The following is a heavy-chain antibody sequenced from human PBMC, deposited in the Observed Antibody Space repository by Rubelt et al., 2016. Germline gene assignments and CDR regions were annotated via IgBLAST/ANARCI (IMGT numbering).Heavy chain of an antibody. CDR3: ARDFSDYDSSGYRFDY. CDR2: IYYSGST. J-gene: IGHJ4*02. V-gene: IGHV4-59*01. Sequence: PSETLSLTCTVSGGSISSYYWSWIRQPPGKGLEWIGYIYYSGSTNYNPSLKSRVTISVDTSKNQFSLKLSSVTAADTAVYYCARDFSDYDSSGYRFDYWGQGTLVTVSS. CDR1: GGSISSYY. D-gene: IGHD3-22*01.